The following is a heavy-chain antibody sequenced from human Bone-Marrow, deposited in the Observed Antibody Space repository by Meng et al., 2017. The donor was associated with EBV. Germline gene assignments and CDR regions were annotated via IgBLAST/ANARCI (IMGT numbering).Heavy chain of an antibody. D-gene: IGHD6-19*01. J-gene: IGHJ4*02. Sequence: VPLVESGGGLVQPGGSLRFSCAAFGFTFSSYWMHWVRQAPGKGLVWVSRINSDGSSTSYADSVKGRFTISRDNAKNTLYLQMNSLRAEDTAVYYCVRGLAVAGTELDYWGQGTLVTVSS. CDR2: INSDGSST. V-gene: IGHV3-74*01. CDR3: VRGLAVAGTELDY. CDR1: GFTFSSYW.